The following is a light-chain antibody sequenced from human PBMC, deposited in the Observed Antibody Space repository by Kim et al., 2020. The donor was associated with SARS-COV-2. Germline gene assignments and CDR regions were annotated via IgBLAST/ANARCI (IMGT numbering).Light chain of an antibody. Sequence: SYELTQPPPVSVAPGKTARITCGGNNIGSKSVHWYQQKPGQAPVLVIYYDSDRPSGIPERFSGSNSGNTATLTISRVEAGDEADYYCQVWDSSSDHHYVFGTGTKVTVL. V-gene: IGLV3-21*04. CDR2: YDS. J-gene: IGLJ1*01. CDR1: NIGSKS. CDR3: QVWDSSSDHHYV.